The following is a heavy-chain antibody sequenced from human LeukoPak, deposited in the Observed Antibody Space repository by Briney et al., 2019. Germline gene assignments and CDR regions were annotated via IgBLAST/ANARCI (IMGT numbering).Heavy chain of an antibody. V-gene: IGHV1-3*01. J-gene: IGHJ4*02. CDR2: INAGNGNT. Sequence: ASVKVSCKASGYTFTSYAMHWVRQAPGQRLEWMGWINAGNGNTKYSQKFQGRVTITRDTSASTAYMELSSLRSEDTAVYYCAQSLTVTTHYYFDYWGQGTLVTVSS. CDR1: GYTFTSYA. CDR3: AQSLTVTTHYYFDY. D-gene: IGHD4-17*01.